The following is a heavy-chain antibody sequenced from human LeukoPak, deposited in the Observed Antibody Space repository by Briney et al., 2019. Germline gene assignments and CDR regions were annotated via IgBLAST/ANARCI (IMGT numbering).Heavy chain of an antibody. CDR3: ARDQVIQPRDGMDV. D-gene: IGHD3-16*02. CDR1: GFTVSSNY. V-gene: IGHV3-66*01. Sequence: GGSLRLSCAASGFTVSSNYMSWVRQAPGKGLEWVSVIYSGGSTYYADSVKGRFTISRDNSKNTLHLQMNSLRAEDTAVYYCARDQVIQPRDGMDVWGQGTTVTVSS. CDR2: IYSGGST. J-gene: IGHJ6*02.